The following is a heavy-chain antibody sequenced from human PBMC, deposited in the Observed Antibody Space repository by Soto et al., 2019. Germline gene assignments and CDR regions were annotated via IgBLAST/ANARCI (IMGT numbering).Heavy chain of an antibody. V-gene: IGHV3-33*01. D-gene: IGHD2-15*01. CDR3: ARGRGSGSFYQLDY. J-gene: IGHJ4*02. CDR2: IYYDGSSE. CDR1: GFTFSNHG. Sequence: QVQLVESGGGVVQPGRSLRLSCAASGFTFSNHGMHWFRQAPGKGLEWVARIYYDGSSEFYADSVKGRFTISRDSSKKTRYLQMNSLRAEDTAVYYCARGRGSGSFYQLDYWGQGTLVTVSP.